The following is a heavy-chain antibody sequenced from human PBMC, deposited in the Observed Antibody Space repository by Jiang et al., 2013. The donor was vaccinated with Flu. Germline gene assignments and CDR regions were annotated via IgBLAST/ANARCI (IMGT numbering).Heavy chain of an antibody. CDR2: ISYDGSNK. CDR1: GFTFSSYG. Sequence: VQLLESGGGVVQPGRSLRLSCAASGFTFSSYGMHWVRQAPGKGLEWVAVISYDGSNKYYADSVKGRFTISRDNSKNTLYLQMNSLRAEDTAVYYCATLFEAAISYYYYMDVWGKGTTVTVSS. V-gene: IGHV3-30*03. J-gene: IGHJ6*03. D-gene: IGHD2-2*02. CDR3: ATLFEAAISYYYYMDV.